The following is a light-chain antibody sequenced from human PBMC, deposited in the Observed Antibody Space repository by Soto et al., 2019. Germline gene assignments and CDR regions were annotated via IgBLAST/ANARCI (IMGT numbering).Light chain of an antibody. V-gene: IGKV3-11*01. J-gene: IGKJ5*01. CDR3: QQRRAWPLT. CDR1: QSVHNY. Sequence: EIVLTQSTATLSLSPGERATLSCRASQSVHNYLAWYQQKPGQAPRRLIYDAFNRATGIPARFSGSGSETDLTLTISNLEPEDYAVYSCQQRRAWPLTFGQGTRLEIK. CDR2: DAF.